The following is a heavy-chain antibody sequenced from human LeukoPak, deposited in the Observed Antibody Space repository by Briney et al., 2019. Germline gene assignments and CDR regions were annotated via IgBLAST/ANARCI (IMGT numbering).Heavy chain of an antibody. CDR2: VSVSGGST. D-gene: IGHD3-9*01. J-gene: IGHJ4*02. V-gene: IGHV3-23*01. CDR3: AKGNDILAGYNHY. Sequence: PGGFLRPSCAAPGLTFSNFAMSLVRQAPGKGPEWVFVVSVSGGSTYYADSGKGRFTISRDNSKNTLYLKMNSLRAEDTAVYYCAKGNDILAGYNHYWGQGTLVTVSS. CDR1: GLTFSNFA.